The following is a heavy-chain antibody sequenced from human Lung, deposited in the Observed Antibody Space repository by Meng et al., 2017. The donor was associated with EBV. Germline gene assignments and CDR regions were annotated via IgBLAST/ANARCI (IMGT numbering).Heavy chain of an antibody. Sequence: QGQLVRFGGEVKEPGASVKVSCKASGYTFTNYGITWVRQAPGQGLEWMGWISAYSGNTNYAQTLQGRLTMTTDTSTSTAYMELRSLRSDDTAVYYCARVEVGITSGDYWGQGTLVTVSS. J-gene: IGHJ4*02. CDR3: ARVEVGITSGDY. D-gene: IGHD1-26*01. CDR1: GYTFTNYG. CDR2: ISAYSGNT. V-gene: IGHV1-18*01.